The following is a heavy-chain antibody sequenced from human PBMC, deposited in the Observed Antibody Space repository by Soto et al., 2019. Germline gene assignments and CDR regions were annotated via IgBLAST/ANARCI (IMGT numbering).Heavy chain of an antibody. Sequence: EVQLLESGGGFVKPGGSLRLSCEGSGFIFSSHAMSWDRQAPGKGLEWVSSVSGSGASVHLPDFLKGRFSSSRDNSKNTVYLELNNLRVDDTAVYYCAKDLPLWSGYSFSENHWGQGTLVTVSS. CDR2: VSGSGASV. CDR1: GFIFSSHA. CDR3: AKDLPLWSGYSFSENH. D-gene: IGHD3-3*01. V-gene: IGHV3-23*01. J-gene: IGHJ5*02.